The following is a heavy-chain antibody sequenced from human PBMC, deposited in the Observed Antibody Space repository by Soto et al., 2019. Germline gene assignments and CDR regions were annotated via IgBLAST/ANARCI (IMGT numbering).Heavy chain of an antibody. CDR3: AIRHDSTSYINY. Sequence: SETLSLTCAVYGGSFSGYYWSWIRQPPGKGLEWIGEINHSGSTNYNPSLKSRVTISVDPSKSQFSLKLSSVIAADTAVYYCAIRHDSTSYINYWGQGALVTVAS. V-gene: IGHV4-34*01. CDR1: GGSFSGYY. D-gene: IGHD3-22*01. J-gene: IGHJ4*02. CDR2: INHSGST.